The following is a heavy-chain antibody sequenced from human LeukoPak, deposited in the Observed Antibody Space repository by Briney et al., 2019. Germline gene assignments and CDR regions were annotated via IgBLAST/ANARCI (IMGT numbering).Heavy chain of an antibody. CDR3: ARVGRSGSYYYYYYGMDV. CDR1: GGSFSAYY. CDR2: IHPSGTI. Sequence: SETLSLTCAVYGGSFSAYYWSWIRQPPGKGLEWIGEIHPSGTINYSPSLQSRLIISADTSKNQFSLNLSSVTAADTAVYYCARVGRSGSYYYYYYGMDVWGQGTTVTVSS. J-gene: IGHJ6*02. D-gene: IGHD3-10*01. V-gene: IGHV4-34*01.